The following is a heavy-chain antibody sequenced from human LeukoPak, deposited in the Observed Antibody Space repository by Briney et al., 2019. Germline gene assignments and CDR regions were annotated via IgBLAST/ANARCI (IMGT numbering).Heavy chain of an antibody. Sequence: GESLKISCKGSGYSFTTYWIGWVRPMPGRGLEWMGIISPDDSEIRYSPSFRGQVTISADKSISTAYLQWRSLKASDTAIYYCARHEGGGSYYSYWGQGTLVTVSS. CDR3: ARHEGGGSYYSY. V-gene: IGHV5-51*01. CDR1: GYSFTTYW. CDR2: ISPDDSEI. J-gene: IGHJ4*02. D-gene: IGHD1-26*01.